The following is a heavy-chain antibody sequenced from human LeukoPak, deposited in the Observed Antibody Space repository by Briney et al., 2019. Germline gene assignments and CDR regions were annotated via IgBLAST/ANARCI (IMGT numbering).Heavy chain of an antibody. Sequence: SETLSLTCTVSGDSVSSGNYYLSWIPQPPGKGLDWITYMRPSGTTKYNPSLKSRVTTSVDTSRTQFSLRLSSVTAADTAVYYCARGQDDRSGTFDYWGQGILVTVSS. CDR3: ARGQDDRSGTFDY. V-gene: IGHV4-61*01. D-gene: IGHD3-22*01. CDR2: MRPSGTT. J-gene: IGHJ4*02. CDR1: GDSVSSGNYY.